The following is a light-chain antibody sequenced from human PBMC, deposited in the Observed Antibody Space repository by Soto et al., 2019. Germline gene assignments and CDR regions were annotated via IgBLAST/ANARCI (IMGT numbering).Light chain of an antibody. V-gene: IGLV2-14*01. CDR2: EVS. Sequence: QSSLAQPASVSGSPGHSITISCTGTSRDVGNYKYVSWYQQHPGKAPKLMIYEVSNRPSGVSNRFSGSKSGNTASLTISGLQAEEETHYYCFSYTSRGTYVFGTGTKVTVL. J-gene: IGLJ1*01. CDR3: FSYTSRGTYV. CDR1: SRDVGNYKY.